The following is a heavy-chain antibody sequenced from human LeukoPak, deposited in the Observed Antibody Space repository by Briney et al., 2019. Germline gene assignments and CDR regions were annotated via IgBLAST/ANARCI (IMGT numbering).Heavy chain of an antibody. V-gene: IGHV4-39*07. CDR3: ARLDRKERYCSSTSCTDY. Sequence: SETLSLTCTVSGGSISSSPYYWGWIRQPPGKGLEWIGSIYYSGTTHYSPSLESRVTISVDTSKNQFSLKLSSVTAADTAVYYCARLDRKERYCSSTSCTDYWGQGTLVTVSS. CDR2: IYYSGTT. D-gene: IGHD2-2*01. J-gene: IGHJ4*02. CDR1: GGSISSSPYY.